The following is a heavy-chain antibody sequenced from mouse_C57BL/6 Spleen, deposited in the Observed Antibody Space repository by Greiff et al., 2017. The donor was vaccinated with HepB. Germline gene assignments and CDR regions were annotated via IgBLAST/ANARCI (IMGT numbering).Heavy chain of an antibody. D-gene: IGHD3-3*01. CDR1: GFTFTDYY. Sequence: EVMLVESGGGLVQPGGSLSLSCAASGFTFTDYYMSWVRQPPGKALEWLGFIRNKANGYTTEYSASVKGRFTISRDNSQSILYLQMNALRAEDSATYYCARYEGLAGAWFAYWGQGTLVTVSA. J-gene: IGHJ3*01. CDR2: IRNKANGYTT. CDR3: ARYEGLAGAWFAY. V-gene: IGHV7-3*01.